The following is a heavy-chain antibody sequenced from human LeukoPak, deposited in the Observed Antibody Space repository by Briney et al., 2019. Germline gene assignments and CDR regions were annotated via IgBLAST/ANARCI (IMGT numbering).Heavy chain of an antibody. CDR3: ARYWYYYDDDAFDI. CDR1: GGSISSSNYF. Sequence: PSETLSLTCTVSGGSISSSNYFWGWIRQPPGKGLEWIGSIYYSGNTYYTPSLKCRVTISVDTSKNPFSLKLSSVTAADTAVYYCARYWYYYDDDAFDIWGQGTVVTVSS. J-gene: IGHJ3*02. CDR2: IYYSGNT. V-gene: IGHV4-39*01. D-gene: IGHD3-22*01.